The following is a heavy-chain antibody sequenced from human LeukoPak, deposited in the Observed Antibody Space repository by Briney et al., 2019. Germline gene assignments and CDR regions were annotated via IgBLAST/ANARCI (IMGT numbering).Heavy chain of an antibody. D-gene: IGHD4-17*01. Sequence: PSETLSLTCTVSGGSISSGGYYWSWIRQHPGKGLEWIGYIYYSGSTYYNPSLKSRVTISVDTSKNQFSLKLSSVTAADTAVSYCARAYGDYDGYYFDYWGQGTLVTVSS. CDR1: GGSISSGGYY. J-gene: IGHJ4*02. V-gene: IGHV4-31*03. CDR2: IYYSGST. CDR3: ARAYGDYDGYYFDY.